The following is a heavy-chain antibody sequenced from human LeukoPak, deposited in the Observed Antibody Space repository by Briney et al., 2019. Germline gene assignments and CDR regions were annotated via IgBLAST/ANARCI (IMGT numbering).Heavy chain of an antibody. J-gene: IGHJ5*02. CDR1: GYTFTSYA. D-gene: IGHD6-13*01. Sequence: ASVKVSCKVSGYTFTSYAMHWVRQAPGQRLEWMGWINAGNGNTKYSQKFQGRVTITRDTSASTAYMELSSLRSEDTAVYYCARLFPLIAARTKTNWFDPWGQGTLVTVSS. V-gene: IGHV1-3*01. CDR3: ARLFPLIAARTKTNWFDP. CDR2: INAGNGNT.